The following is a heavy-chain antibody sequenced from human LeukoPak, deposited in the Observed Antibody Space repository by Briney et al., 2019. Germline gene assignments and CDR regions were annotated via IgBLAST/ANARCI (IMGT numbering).Heavy chain of an antibody. CDR2: IYYSGST. CDR3: AGYDILTGYCAHY. D-gene: IGHD3-9*01. J-gene: IGHJ4*02. Sequence: SQTLSLTCTVSGGSISSGDYYWSWIRQPPGRGLEWIGYIYYSGSTYYNPSLKSRVTISVDTSKNQFSLKLSSVTAADTAVYYCAGYDILTGYCAHYWGQGTLVTVSS. CDR1: GGSISSGDYY. V-gene: IGHV4-30-4*01.